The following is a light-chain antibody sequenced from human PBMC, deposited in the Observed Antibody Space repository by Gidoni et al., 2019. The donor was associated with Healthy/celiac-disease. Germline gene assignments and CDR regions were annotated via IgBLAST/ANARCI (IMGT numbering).Light chain of an antibody. CDR1: QSVSSSY. V-gene: IGKV3-20*01. Sequence: EIVLTQSPGTLSLSQGERATLSCRASQSVSSSYLAWYQQKPGQAPRLLIYGASSRATGIPDRFSGSGSGTDFTLTISRLEPEDFAVYYWQQYGSSPRTFGQGTKVEIK. CDR2: GAS. CDR3: QQYGSSPRT. J-gene: IGKJ1*01.